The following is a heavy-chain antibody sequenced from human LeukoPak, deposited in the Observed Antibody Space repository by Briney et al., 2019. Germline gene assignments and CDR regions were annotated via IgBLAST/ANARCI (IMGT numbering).Heavy chain of an antibody. CDR1: GFTFDDYA. CDR3: ARDLAYSRLDY. V-gene: IGHV3-9*01. J-gene: IGHJ4*02. CDR2: ISWNSGSI. Sequence: GGSLRLSCAASGFTFDDYAMHWVRQAPGKGLEWVSGISWNSGSIGYADSVKGRFTISRDNAKNSLYLQMNSLRAEDTAFYYCARDLAYSRLDYWGQGMLVTVSS. D-gene: IGHD5-18*01.